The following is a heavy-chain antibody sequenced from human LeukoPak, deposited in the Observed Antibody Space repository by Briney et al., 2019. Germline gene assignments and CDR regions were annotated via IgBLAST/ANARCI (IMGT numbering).Heavy chain of an antibody. CDR2: IWSDGSNK. J-gene: IGHJ4*02. D-gene: IGHD5-12*01. V-gene: IGHV3-33*01. CDR3: ARAAYMVAPFDY. Sequence: GSLRLSCAASGFTFSSYGMHWVRQAPGKGLEWVAVIWSDGSNKYYADSVKGRFTISRDNSKNTLYLQMNSLRTEDTAVYYCARAAYMVAPFDYWGQGTLVTVSS. CDR1: GFTFSSYG.